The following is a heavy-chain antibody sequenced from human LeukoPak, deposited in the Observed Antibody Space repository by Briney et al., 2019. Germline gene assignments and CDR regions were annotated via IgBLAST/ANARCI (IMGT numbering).Heavy chain of an antibody. V-gene: IGHV4-34*01. Sequence: SETLSLTCAVYGGSFSGYYWGWIRQPPGKGLEWIGEINHSGSTNYNPSLKSRVTISVDTSKNQFSLKLSSVTAADTAVYYCAREPLAYYYDSSGYFYYFDYWGQGTLVTVSS. D-gene: IGHD3-22*01. CDR1: GGSFSGYY. J-gene: IGHJ4*02. CDR2: INHSGST. CDR3: AREPLAYYYDSSGYFYYFDY.